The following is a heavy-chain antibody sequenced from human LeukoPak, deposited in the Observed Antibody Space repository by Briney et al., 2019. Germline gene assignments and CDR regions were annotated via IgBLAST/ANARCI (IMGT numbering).Heavy chain of an antibody. CDR1: GFRFSSFG. Sequence: ASVKVSCKASGFRFSSFGVSWVRQAPGKGLEWVSAISGGGVSTYYAASVKGRFTISRDNSKNTLYLQMNSLRAEDTAVYYCAKAVTVASFDYWGQGTLVTVSS. D-gene: IGHD4-17*01. CDR2: ISGGGVST. V-gene: IGHV3-23*01. J-gene: IGHJ4*02. CDR3: AKAVTVASFDY.